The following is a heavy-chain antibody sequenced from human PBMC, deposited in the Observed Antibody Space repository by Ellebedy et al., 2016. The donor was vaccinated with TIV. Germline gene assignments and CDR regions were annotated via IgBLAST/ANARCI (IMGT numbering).Heavy chain of an antibody. Sequence: GESLKISCAASGFTFSTYWMHWVRQAPGKGLMWVSRINTDGSSTGYADSVKGRFTISRDNAKNTLYLQMNGLRAEDTAVYYCARGGATSSRYWRNWGQGALVTVSS. CDR3: ARGGATSSRYWRN. V-gene: IGHV3-74*01. D-gene: IGHD2-2*01. J-gene: IGHJ4*02. CDR1: GFTFSTYW. CDR2: INTDGSST.